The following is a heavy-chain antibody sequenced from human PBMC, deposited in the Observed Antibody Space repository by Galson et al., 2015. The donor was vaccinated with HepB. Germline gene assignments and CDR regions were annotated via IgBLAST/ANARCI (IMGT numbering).Heavy chain of an antibody. CDR1: GFTFSRSG. D-gene: IGHD3-3*01. CDR3: ARESFGVVNLDY. J-gene: IGHJ4*02. V-gene: IGHV3-30*03. CDR2: ISYDGKSK. Sequence: SLRLSCAGSGFTFSRSGIHWVRQAPGTGLEWVAVISYDGKSKYYADSVQGRFTISRDNSKNTVYLQMNSLRPEDTAVYSCARESFGVVNLDYWGQGTLVTVSS.